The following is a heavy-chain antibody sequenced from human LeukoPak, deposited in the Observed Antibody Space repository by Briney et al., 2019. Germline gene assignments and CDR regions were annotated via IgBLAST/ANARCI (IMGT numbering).Heavy chain of an antibody. J-gene: IGHJ4*02. CDR3: ARDLSGVREYYFDY. CDR1: GFTFSSYW. CDR2: IKQDGSEK. V-gene: IGHV3-7*01. D-gene: IGHD3-10*01. Sequence: GGSLRLSCAASGFTFSSYWMSWVRQAPGKGLEWVANIKQDGSEKYYVDSVKGRFTISRDNAKNSLYLQMNSLRAEDTAVYYCARDLSGVREYYFDYWGQGTLVTVSS.